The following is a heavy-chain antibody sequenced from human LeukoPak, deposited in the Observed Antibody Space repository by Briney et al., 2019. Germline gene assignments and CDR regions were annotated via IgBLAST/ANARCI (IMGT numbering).Heavy chain of an antibody. D-gene: IGHD2-15*01. CDR3: ARDQGVHCSGGSCTAFDI. CDR1: GFTFSSSA. V-gene: IGHV3-23*01. Sequence: GGSLRLSCAASGFTFSSSAMSWVRQAPGKGLEWVSNISGSGSGGSTYYVDSVKGRFTISRDNSKNTLSLQMNSLRAEDTAVYYCARDQGVHCSGGSCTAFDIWGQGTMVTVSS. CDR2: ISGSGSGGST. J-gene: IGHJ3*02.